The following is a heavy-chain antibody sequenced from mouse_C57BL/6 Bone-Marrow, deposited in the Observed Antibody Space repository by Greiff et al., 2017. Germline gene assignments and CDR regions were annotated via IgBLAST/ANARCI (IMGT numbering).Heavy chain of an antibody. CDR2: IDPENGDT. V-gene: IGHV14-4*01. Sequence: EVQLQQSGAALVRPGASVKLSCTASGFNIKDDYMHWVKQRPEQGLEWIGWIDPENGDTEYASKFQGKATITVDTSSNTAYRQLSSRTSEDTAVYDSTRIAYWGQGTLGTVSA. J-gene: IGHJ3*01. CDR3: TRIAY. CDR1: GFNIKDDY.